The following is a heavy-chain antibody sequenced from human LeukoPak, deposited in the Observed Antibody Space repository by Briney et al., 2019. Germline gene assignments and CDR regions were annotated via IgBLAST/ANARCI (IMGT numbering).Heavy chain of an antibody. CDR3: ARRFGGSGSYYHRTYYYYYMDV. Sequence: GRSLRLSCAASGFTFSSYGMHWVRQAPGKGLEWVAVIWYDGSNKYYADSVKGRFTISRDNAKNSLYLQMNSLRAEDTAVYYCARRFGGSGSYYHRTYYYYYMDVWGKGTTVTVSS. CDR1: GFTFSSYG. J-gene: IGHJ6*03. D-gene: IGHD3-10*01. CDR2: IWYDGSNK. V-gene: IGHV3-33*01.